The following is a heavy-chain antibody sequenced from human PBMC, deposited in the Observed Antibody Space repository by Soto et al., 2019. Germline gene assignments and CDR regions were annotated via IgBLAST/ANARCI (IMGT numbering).Heavy chain of an antibody. J-gene: IGHJ6*02. CDR1: GYTFTSYA. D-gene: IGHD5-18*01. CDR3: ARTWIQLWYYYYGMDV. CDR2: INAGNGNT. Sequence: GASVKVSCKASGYTFTSYAMHWVRQAPGQRLEWMGWINAGNGNTKYSQKFQGRVTITRDTSASTAYMELSSLRSEDTAVYYCARTWIQLWYYYYGMDVWGQGTTVTVSS. V-gene: IGHV1-3*01.